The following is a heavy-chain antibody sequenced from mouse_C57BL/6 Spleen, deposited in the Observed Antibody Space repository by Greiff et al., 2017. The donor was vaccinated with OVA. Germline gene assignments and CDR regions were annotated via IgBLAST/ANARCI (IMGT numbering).Heavy chain of an antibody. CDR2: INPNNGGT. D-gene: IGHD1-3*01. J-gene: IGHJ1*03. V-gene: IGHV1-26*01. CDR1: GYTFTDYY. Sequence: EVKLQQSGPELVKPGASVKISCKASGYTFTDYYMNWVKQSHGKSLEWIGDINPNNGGTSYNQKLKGKATLTVDKSSSTAYMELRSLTSEDSAVYYCARSGDICYFDVWGTGTTVTVSS. CDR3: ARSGDICYFDV.